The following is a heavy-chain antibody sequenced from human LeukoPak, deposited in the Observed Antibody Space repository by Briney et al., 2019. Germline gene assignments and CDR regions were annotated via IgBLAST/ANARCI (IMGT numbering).Heavy chain of an antibody. D-gene: IGHD3-10*01. J-gene: IGHJ4*02. V-gene: IGHV3-11*01. Sequence: GGSLTLSCVASGFNFSNYYMSWTRQAPGKGLEWISYITPNAVNKYYVDSVRGRFTISRDNAKNSLFLQMNSLRGEDTAVYYCAGSGSPDDYWGQGTLVTVSS. CDR3: AGSGSPDDY. CDR1: GFNFSNYY. CDR2: ITPNAVNK.